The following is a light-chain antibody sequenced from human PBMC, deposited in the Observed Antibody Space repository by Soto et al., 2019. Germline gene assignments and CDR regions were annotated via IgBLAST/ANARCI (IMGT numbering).Light chain of an antibody. CDR3: SSYTSSSRVV. Sequence: QPVLTQPASVSGSPGQSITISCTGTSSDVGGYKYVSWYQQHPGKAPELMIYEVSNRPSGVSNRFSGSKSGNTASLTISGLQAEDEADYYCSSYTSSSRVVFGGGTKVTVL. J-gene: IGLJ2*01. CDR2: EVS. V-gene: IGLV2-14*01. CDR1: SSDVGGYKY.